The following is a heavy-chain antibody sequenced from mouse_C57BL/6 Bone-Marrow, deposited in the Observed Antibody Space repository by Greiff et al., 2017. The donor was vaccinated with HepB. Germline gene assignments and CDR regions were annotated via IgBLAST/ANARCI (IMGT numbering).Heavy chain of an antibody. V-gene: IGHV3-8*01. D-gene: IGHD1-1*01. CDR2: ISYSGST. J-gene: IGHJ1*03. CDR1: GYSITSDY. CDR3: ARSYGSSYRYFDV. Sequence: VQLKESGPGLAKPSQSLSLTCSVTGYSITSDYWNWIRKFPGNKLEYMGYISYSGSTYYNPSLKSRISITRDTSKNQYYLQLNSVTTEDTATYYCARSYGSSYRYFDVWGTGTTVTVSS.